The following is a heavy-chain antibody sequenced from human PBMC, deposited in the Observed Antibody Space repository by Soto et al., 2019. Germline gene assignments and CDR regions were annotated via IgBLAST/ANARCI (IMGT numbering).Heavy chain of an antibody. Sequence: ASVKVYCKASGYTFTSYGISWVRQAPGQGLEWMGWISAYNGNTNYAQKLQGRVTMTTDTSTSTAYMELRSLRSDDTAVYYCARLLGGCSSTSCYDGWFDPWGQGTLVTVSS. D-gene: IGHD2-2*01. CDR1: GYTFTSYG. CDR3: ARLLGGCSSTSCYDGWFDP. J-gene: IGHJ5*02. V-gene: IGHV1-18*01. CDR2: ISAYNGNT.